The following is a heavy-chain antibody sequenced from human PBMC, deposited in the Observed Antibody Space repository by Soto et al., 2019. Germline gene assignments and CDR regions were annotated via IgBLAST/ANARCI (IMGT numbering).Heavy chain of an antibody. CDR2: INPSGGST. CDR3: ARQSPLGFGEYYGRDV. J-gene: IGHJ6*02. Sequence: QVQLVQSGAEVKKPGASVKVSCKASGYTFTSYYMHWVRQAPGQGLEWMGIINPSGGSTSYAQKFQGRGTRTRDTSTRTGYMELSSLRSEDTAVYYGARQSPLGFGEYYGRDVWGQGTTVTVSS. V-gene: IGHV1-46*03. D-gene: IGHD3-10*01. CDR1: GYTFTSYY.